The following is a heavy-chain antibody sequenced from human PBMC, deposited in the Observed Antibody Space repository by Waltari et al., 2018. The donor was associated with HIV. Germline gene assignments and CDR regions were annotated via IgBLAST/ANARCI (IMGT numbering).Heavy chain of an antibody. D-gene: IGHD2-2*01. Sequence: QVQLVQSGAEVKKPGSSVKVSCKASGGTFSSYAISWVRQAPGKGLEWMGRIIPILGIANYAQKFQGRVTITADKSTSTAYMELSSLRSEDTAVYYCARPVPSCSSTSCYRYYYYGMDVWGQGTTVTVSS. V-gene: IGHV1-69*04. J-gene: IGHJ6*02. CDR3: ARPVPSCSSTSCYRYYYYGMDV. CDR1: GGTFSSYA. CDR2: IIPILGIA.